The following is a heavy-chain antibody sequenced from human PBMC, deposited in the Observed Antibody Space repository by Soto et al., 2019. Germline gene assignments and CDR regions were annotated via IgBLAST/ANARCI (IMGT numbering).Heavy chain of an antibody. CDR3: ERDMWYCSGGSCQRSSVPDP. V-gene: IGHV3-30-3*01. J-gene: IGHJ5*02. CDR1: GFTFSSYA. D-gene: IGHD2-15*01. CDR2: ISYDGSNK. Sequence: QVQLVESGGGVVQPGRSLRLSCAASGFTFSSYAMHWVRQAPGKGLEWVEVISYDGSNKYAADSVKSRFTISRDNSKNTLYLQMNSLRAEETAVYYCERDMWYCSGGSCQRSSVPDPWGQGTPVTVSS.